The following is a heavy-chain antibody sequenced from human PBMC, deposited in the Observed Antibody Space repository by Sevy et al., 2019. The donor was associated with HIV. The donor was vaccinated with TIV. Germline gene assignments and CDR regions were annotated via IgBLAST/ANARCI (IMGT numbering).Heavy chain of an antibody. J-gene: IGHJ1*01. CDR2: IKSKTDGGTT. V-gene: IGHV3-15*01. CDR1: GFTFSNAW. Sequence: GGSLRLSCAASGFTFSNAWMSWVRQAPGKGLEWVGRIKSKTDGGTTDYAAPVKGRFTISRDDSKNTLYLQMNSLKTEDTAVYYCTTDPEMATMEYFQHWGQGTLVTVSS. CDR3: TTDPEMATMEYFQH. D-gene: IGHD5-12*01.